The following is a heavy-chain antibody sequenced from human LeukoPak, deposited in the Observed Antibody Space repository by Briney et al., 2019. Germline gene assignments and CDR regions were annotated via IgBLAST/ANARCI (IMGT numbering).Heavy chain of an antibody. D-gene: IGHD4-23*01. CDR2: VNPIGGST. V-gene: IGHV1-46*01. Sequence: ASVTVSCKASGYSFTNYYIHWVRQAPGQGLEWMGIVNPIGGSTTYAQEFQGRVTMTRDTSTSTVYMDLSSLRSDDTAVYFCARGGRMTTVVTYYFDYWGQGTLVTVSS. CDR3: ARGGRMTTVVTYYFDY. J-gene: IGHJ4*02. CDR1: GYSFTNYY.